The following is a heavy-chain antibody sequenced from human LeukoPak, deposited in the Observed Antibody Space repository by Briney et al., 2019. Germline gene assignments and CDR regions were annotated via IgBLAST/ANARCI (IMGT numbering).Heavy chain of an antibody. J-gene: IGHJ4*02. V-gene: IGHV3-30*03. CDR3: AMLVVGATEGFDY. CDR2: ISYDGINK. D-gene: IGHD1-26*01. Sequence: PGRSLRLSCAASGFTFSNYGMHWVRQAPGKGLEWVAVISYDGINKYYADSVKGRFIISRDNSKNTLYLQMNSLRAEDTAVYYCAMLVVGATEGFDYWGQGTLVTVSS. CDR1: GFTFSNYG.